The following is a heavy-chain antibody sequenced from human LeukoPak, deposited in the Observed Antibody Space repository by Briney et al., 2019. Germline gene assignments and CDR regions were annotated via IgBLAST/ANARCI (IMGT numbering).Heavy chain of an antibody. CDR2: ISYDGSNK. CDR1: GFTFSSYA. V-gene: IGHV3-30-3*01. CDR3: ARAPMSTVAFDI. J-gene: IGHJ3*02. Sequence: GRSLRLSCAASGFTFSSYAMHWVRRAPGKGLEWVAVISYDGSNKYYADSVKGRFTISRDNSKNTLYLQMNSLRGEDTAVYYCARAPMSTVAFDIWGQGTMVTVSS.